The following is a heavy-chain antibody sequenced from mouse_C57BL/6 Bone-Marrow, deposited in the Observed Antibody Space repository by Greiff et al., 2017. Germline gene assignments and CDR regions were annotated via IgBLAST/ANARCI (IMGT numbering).Heavy chain of an antibody. CDR1: GYTFTRYW. Sequence: QVQLQQPGAELVRPGSSVKLSCKASGYTFTRYWMHWVKQRPIQGLEWIGNIDPSDSETHYNQKFKDKATLTVDKSSSTAYMQLSSLTSEDSAVYYCARKEGNWFAYWGQGTLVTVSA. D-gene: IGHD2-1*01. CDR2: IDPSDSET. CDR3: ARKEGNWFAY. V-gene: IGHV1-52*01. J-gene: IGHJ3*01.